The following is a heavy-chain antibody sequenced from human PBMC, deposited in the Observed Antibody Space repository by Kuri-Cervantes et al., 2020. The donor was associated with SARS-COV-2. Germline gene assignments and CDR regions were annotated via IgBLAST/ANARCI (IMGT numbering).Heavy chain of an antibody. CDR3: ARDLGILTGYYSHYYYYYGMDV. CDR2: ISSSSSYI. D-gene: IGHD3-9*01. V-gene: IGHV3-21*01. CDR1: GFPFSSYS. Sequence: GESLKISCAASGFPFSSYSMNWVRQAPGKGLEWVSSISSSSSYIYYADSVKGRFTISRDNAKNSLYLQMNSLRAEDTAVYYCARDLGILTGYYSHYYYYYGMDVWGQGTTVTVSS. J-gene: IGHJ6*02.